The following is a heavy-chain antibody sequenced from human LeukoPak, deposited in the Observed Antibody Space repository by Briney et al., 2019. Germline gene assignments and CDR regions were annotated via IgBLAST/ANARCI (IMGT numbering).Heavy chain of an antibody. CDR2: IYYSGST. J-gene: IGHJ5*02. CDR3: ARAGLSLPAAIHDWFDP. Sequence: PSETLSLTCTVSSDSISSDDYYWSWIRQPPGKGLEWIGYIYYSGSTFYNPSLESRVTISMDTSRNQFSLMLRSVTAADTAVYYCARAGLSLPAAIHDWFDPWGQGTLVTVSS. D-gene: IGHD2-2*01. CDR1: SDSISSDDYY. V-gene: IGHV4-30-4*01.